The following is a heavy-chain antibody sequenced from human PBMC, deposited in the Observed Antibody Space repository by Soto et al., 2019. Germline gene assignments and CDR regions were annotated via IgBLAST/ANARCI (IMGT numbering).Heavy chain of an antibody. J-gene: IGHJ4*02. V-gene: IGHV3-74*01. CDR1: GFTFSSYW. D-gene: IGHD6-13*01. CDR3: AKPLNSWTLQA. Sequence: GSLRLSCAASGFTFSSYWMHWVRQAPGKGLVWVSRINNDGSSTNYADSVKGRFTISRDNSKNTLYLQMNSLRAEDTAVYYCAKPLNSWTLQAWGQGTLVTVSS. CDR2: INNDGSST.